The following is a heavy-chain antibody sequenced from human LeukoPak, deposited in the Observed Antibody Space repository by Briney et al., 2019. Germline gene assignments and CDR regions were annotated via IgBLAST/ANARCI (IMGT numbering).Heavy chain of an antibody. CDR3: ARGAPPTFDY. CDR2: ISSSGRTM. J-gene: IGHJ4*02. CDR1: GFIFSSYE. D-gene: IGHD1-14*01. Sequence: GGSLRLSCAASGFIFSSYEMSWVRQAPGKGLEWVSYISSSGRTMYYADSVKGRFTASRDNAKNSLYLQMNSLRAEDTAVYYCARGAPPTFDYWGQGTLVTVSS. V-gene: IGHV3-48*03.